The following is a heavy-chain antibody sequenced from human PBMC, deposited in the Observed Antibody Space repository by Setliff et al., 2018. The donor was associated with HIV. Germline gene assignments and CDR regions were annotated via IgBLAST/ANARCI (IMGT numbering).Heavy chain of an antibody. V-gene: IGHV4-34*01. J-gene: IGHJ5*02. CDR2: INHSGST. CDR3: ARVSRLHPFDP. D-gene: IGHD2-15*01. Sequence: SETLSLTCAVYGGSFSGYYWSWIRQPPGKGLEWIGEINHSGSTNYNPSLKSRVTILVDTSKNQFSLKLSSVTAADTAVYYCARVSRLHPFDPWGQGVLVTVSS. CDR1: GGSFSGYY.